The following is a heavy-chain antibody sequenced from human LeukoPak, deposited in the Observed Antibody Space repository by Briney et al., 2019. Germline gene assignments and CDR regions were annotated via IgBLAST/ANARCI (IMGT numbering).Heavy chain of an antibody. V-gene: IGHV4-59*01. D-gene: IGHD3-3*01. CDR1: GGSITSYY. J-gene: IGHJ4*02. CDR3: ARGYYDFWSGYYSGMGWDH. CDR2: IYYSGST. Sequence: SSETLSLTCTVSGGSITSYYWSWIRQPPGKGLELIGYIYYSGSTNYNPSLKSRVTISVETSKNQFSLKLSSVTAADTAVYYCARGYYDFWSGYYSGMGWDHWGQGTLVTVSS.